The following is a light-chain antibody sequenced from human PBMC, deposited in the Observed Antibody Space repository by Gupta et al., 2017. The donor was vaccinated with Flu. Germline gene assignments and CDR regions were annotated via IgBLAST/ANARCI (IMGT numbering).Light chain of an antibody. CDR3: QQSSSTPET. J-gene: IGKJ3*01. CDR1: QSISTK. Sequence: GDRVTITCRASQSISTKLNWYQQKPGKSPTLLIYSTSSLHSGVPSRFSGSGFETDFTLAISSLQPEDVATYYCQQSSSTPETFGPETKVEIK. CDR2: STS. V-gene: IGKV1-39*01.